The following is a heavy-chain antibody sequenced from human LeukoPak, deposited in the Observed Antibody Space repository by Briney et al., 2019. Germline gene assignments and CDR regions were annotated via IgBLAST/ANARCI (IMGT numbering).Heavy chain of an antibody. Sequence: SETLSLTCTVSGGSISSYYWRWIRQPPGKGLEWIGYIYYSGSTNYNPSLKSRVTISVDTSKNQFSLKLSSVTAADTAVYYCARDRCSGGSCYSDYWGQGTLVTVSS. CDR3: ARDRCSGGSCYSDY. D-gene: IGHD2-15*01. J-gene: IGHJ4*02. V-gene: IGHV4-59*01. CDR1: GGSISSYY. CDR2: IYYSGST.